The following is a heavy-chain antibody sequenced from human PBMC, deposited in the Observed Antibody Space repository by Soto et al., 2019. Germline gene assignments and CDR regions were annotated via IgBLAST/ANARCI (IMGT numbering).Heavy chain of an antibody. V-gene: IGHV1-2*02. CDR2: VNPDNGGT. CDR3: ARDPRPPSGWLGFWEYGMDV. CDR1: GYTFTGNY. D-gene: IGHD3-3*01. Sequence: QVHLVQSGAEVKKPGASVKVSCKASGYTFTGNYIHWVRQAPGQGLEWMGWVNPDNGGTTSAQKFQGRVTLTSDTSVTTAYMELTRLTYEDTAVYYCARDPRPPSGWLGFWEYGMDVWGQGTTVTVSS. J-gene: IGHJ6*02.